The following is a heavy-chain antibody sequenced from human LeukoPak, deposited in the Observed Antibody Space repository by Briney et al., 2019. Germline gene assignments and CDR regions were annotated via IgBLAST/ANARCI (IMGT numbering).Heavy chain of an antibody. CDR1: GFTFSDYY. CDR3: ARERVLRV. V-gene: IGHV3-11*05. D-gene: IGHD3-16*01. Sequence: GGSLRLSCAASGFTFSDYYMTWIRQAPGRGPEWVSYISSSSSYTNYAASVRGRFTVSRDNAKNSLYLQMNSLRAEDTAVYYCARERVLRVWGQGTLVTVSS. CDR2: ISSSSSYT. J-gene: IGHJ4*02.